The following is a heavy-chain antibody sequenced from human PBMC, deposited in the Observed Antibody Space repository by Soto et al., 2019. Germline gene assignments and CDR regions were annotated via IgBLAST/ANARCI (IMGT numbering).Heavy chain of an antibody. J-gene: IGHJ4*02. CDR2: INPYNGNT. CDR3: ARDWFGIDY. Sequence: QVPLVQSGAEVEKPGASVEVSFKASGYPFSSYCISWVRQAPGQGLEWMGWINPYNGNTNYAQKLQGRVTMTTDTSTNTAYMELRSLRSDDTAVYYCARDWFGIDYWGQGTLVTVSS. D-gene: IGHD3-16*01. V-gene: IGHV1-18*01. CDR1: GYPFSSYC.